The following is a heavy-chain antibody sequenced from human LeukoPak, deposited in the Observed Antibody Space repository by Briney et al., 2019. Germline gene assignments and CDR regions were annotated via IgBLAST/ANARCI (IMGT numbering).Heavy chain of an antibody. D-gene: IGHD3-10*01. Sequence: MSGGSLRLSCAASGFTFDNAWMSWVRQAPGKGLEWVGRIESKTDGGTTNYAAPVKGRFTISRDDSENTLYLQMNSLKTKDTAVYYCTTPFYSGSGSYYNAFDIWGQGTVVTVSS. J-gene: IGHJ3*02. CDR1: GFTFDNAW. CDR2: IESKTDGGTT. CDR3: TTPFYSGSGSYYNAFDI. V-gene: IGHV3-15*04.